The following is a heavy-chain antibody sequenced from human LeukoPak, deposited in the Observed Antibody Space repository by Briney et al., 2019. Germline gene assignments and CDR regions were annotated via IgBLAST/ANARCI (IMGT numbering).Heavy chain of an antibody. Sequence: GESLKISCKASGYSFTSHWIAWVRQMPGKGLEWMGVIYPGDSDTRYSPSFQGQVTISADKSITTAYLQWSSLKASDTAMYYCAVHSHSSGCGSWGQGTLVTVSS. CDR2: IYPGDSDT. CDR1: GYSFTSHW. J-gene: IGHJ5*02. D-gene: IGHD6-19*01. CDR3: AVHSHSSGCGS. V-gene: IGHV5-51*01.